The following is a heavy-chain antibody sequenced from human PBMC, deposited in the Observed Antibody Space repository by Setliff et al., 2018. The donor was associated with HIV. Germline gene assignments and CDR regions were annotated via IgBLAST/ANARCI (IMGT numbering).Heavy chain of an antibody. V-gene: IGHV4-4*09. CDR2: IYSSGST. Sequence: PSETLFLTCTVSGGSISGYYWSWIRQSPGKGLEWIGYIYSSGSTNFNPSLKSRATLSIDTSKNQFSLNLTSMTAADTAVYFCVRHGYYYDFIDIWGQGTVVTVSS. D-gene: IGHD3-22*01. J-gene: IGHJ3*02. CDR3: VRHGYYYDFIDI. CDR1: GGSISGYY.